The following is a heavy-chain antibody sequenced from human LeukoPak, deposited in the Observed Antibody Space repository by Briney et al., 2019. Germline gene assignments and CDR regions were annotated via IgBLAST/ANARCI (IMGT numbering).Heavy chain of an antibody. V-gene: IGHV1-18*01. Sequence: ASVKVSCKASGYTFTSYGISWVRQAPGQGLEWMGWISAYNGNTNYAQKLQGRVTMTTDTSTSTAYMELRSLRSEDTAVYYCAGNGAARQHYYYYMDVWGKGTTVTVSS. CDR2: ISAYNGNT. J-gene: IGHJ6*03. CDR1: GYTFTSYG. D-gene: IGHD6-6*01. CDR3: AGNGAARQHYYYYMDV.